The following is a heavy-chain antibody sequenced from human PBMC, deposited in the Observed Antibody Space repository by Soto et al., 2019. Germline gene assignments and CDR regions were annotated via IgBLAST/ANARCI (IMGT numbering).Heavy chain of an antibody. CDR1: GDSLTRNY. Sequence: XXTLSLTCTVSGDSLTRNYWSWIRQPPGXXXXXXXXXHXXXNTXXKKXXXXXXXIXXXKXXXQLYMNMKSVTAEETAVYYCARTLSGGFDYWGQGTLVNVSS. J-gene: IGHJ4*02. CDR2: XHXXXNT. V-gene: IGHV4-59*01. CDR3: ARTLSGGFDY.